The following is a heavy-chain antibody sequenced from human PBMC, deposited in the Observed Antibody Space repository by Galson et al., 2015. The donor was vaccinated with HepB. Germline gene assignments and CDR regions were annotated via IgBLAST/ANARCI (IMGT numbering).Heavy chain of an antibody. J-gene: IGHJ2*01. Sequence: SLRLSCAASGFTFSDYYMSWIRQAPGKGLEWVSYISSSGSTTYYADSVKGRFTVSRDNAKNSLYLQMNSLRAEDTAVYYCAKDRARIIGIEYFDLWGRGTLVTVSS. V-gene: IGHV3-11*01. CDR3: AKDRARIIGIEYFDL. CDR2: ISSSGSTT. CDR1: GFTFSDYY. D-gene: IGHD3-10*01.